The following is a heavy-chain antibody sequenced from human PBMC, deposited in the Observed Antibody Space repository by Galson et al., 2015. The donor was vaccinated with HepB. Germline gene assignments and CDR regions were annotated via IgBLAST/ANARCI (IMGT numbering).Heavy chain of an antibody. CDR3: GVRYLDY. D-gene: IGHD4/OR15-4a*01. V-gene: IGHV3-7*01. CDR2: IKEDGSEK. CDR1: GFTFSSYS. Sequence: SLRLSCAASGFTFSSYSMNWVRQAPGKGLESVANIKEDGSEKYYVDSVKGRFTVSRDNAKESLYLQMNSLRAEDTAVYYCGVRYLDYWGQGTLVTVSS. J-gene: IGHJ4*02.